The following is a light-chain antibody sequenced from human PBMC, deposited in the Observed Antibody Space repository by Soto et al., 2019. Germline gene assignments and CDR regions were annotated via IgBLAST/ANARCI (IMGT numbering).Light chain of an antibody. CDR3: QQYGTSPIA. V-gene: IGKV3-20*01. J-gene: IGKJ5*01. CDR2: VAS. CDR1: QNVGGRF. Sequence: EIVLTQSPGTLSLSPGERATLSCRASQNVGGRFLAWYQQKPGQAPRLLINVASTRATGIPDRFIGSGSGTDFTLTISRLEPEDFAVYYCQQYGTSPIAFGQGTRLE.